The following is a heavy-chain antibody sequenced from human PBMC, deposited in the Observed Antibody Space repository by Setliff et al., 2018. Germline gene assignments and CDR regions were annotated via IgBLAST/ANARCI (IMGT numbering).Heavy chain of an antibody. CDR3: ARGDFWVVGGAFDI. Sequence: WASVKVSCKASGYTFTSYAMNWVRQAPGQGLEWMGWINTNTGNPTYAQGFTGRFVFSLDTSVSTAYLQISSLKAEDTAVYYCARGDFWVVGGAFDIWGQGTMVTVSS. D-gene: IGHD3-3*01. V-gene: IGHV7-4-1*02. CDR2: INTNTGNP. CDR1: GYTFTSYA. J-gene: IGHJ3*02.